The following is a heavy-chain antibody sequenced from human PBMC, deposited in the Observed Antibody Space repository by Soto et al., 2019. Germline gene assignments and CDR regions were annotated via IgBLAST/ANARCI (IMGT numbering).Heavy chain of an antibody. V-gene: IGHV3-49*03. CDR2: IRSKAYGGTT. D-gene: IGHD2-2*01. CDR1: GFTFGDYA. J-gene: IGHJ4*02. Sequence: GGSLRLSCTASGFTFGDYAMSWFRQAPGKGLEWVGFIRSKAYGGTTEYAASVKGRFTISRDDSKSIAYLQMNSLKTEDTAVYYCTRSAYCSSTSCLTNFDYWGQGTLVTVSS. CDR3: TRSAYCSSTSCLTNFDY.